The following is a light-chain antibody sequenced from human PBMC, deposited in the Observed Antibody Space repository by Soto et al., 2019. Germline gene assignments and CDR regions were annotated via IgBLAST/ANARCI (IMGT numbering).Light chain of an antibody. V-gene: IGKV2-28*01. CDR2: LGS. CDR1: ESLLHSIGYNY. J-gene: IGKJ1*01. CDR3: MQGLEPPT. Sequence: DIVMTQSPLSLSVTPGEPASISCRSSESLLHSIGYNYLDWYLQKPGPSPQLLIYLGSNRASGVPDRFSGSGSGTDFTLKISRVEADDVGVYYCMQGLEPPTFGQGTKVEIK.